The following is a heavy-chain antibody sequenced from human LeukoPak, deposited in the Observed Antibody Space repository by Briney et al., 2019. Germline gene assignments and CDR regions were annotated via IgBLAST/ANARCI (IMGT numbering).Heavy chain of an antibody. V-gene: IGHV4-59*08. CDR3: ARPRNPWTTTHFDY. D-gene: IGHD1-1*01. J-gene: IGHJ4*02. CDR1: GGSISSYY. CDR2: IYYSGIA. Sequence: PSETLSLTCTVSGGSISSYYWSWIRQPPGKGLEWIGYIYYSGIANYNPSLKSRVTISVDTSKNQFSLKLSSVTAADTAVYYCARPRNPWTTTHFDYWGQGTLVTVSS.